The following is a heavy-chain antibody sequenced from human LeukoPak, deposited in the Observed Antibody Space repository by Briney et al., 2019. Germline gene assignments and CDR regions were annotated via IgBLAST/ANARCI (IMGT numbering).Heavy chain of an antibody. J-gene: IGHJ4*02. CDR1: GGSISSSSYY. Sequence: SETLSLTCTVSGGSISSSSYYWGWIRQPAGKGLEWIGRIYTSGSTNYNPSLKSRVTISVDTSKNQFSLKLSSVTAADTAVYYCAREGLLFDYWGQGTLVTVSS. CDR3: AREGLLFDY. V-gene: IGHV4-61*02. CDR2: IYTSGST.